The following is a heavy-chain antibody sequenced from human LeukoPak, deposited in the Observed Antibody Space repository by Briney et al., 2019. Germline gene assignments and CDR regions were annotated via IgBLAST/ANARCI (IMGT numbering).Heavy chain of an antibody. CDR3: ARDSAGSESYVGYFEC. CDR1: GFTFSSYE. Sequence: PGGSLRLSCAASGFTFSSYEMNWVRQAPGKGLEWVSYISRSGSTIYYADSVKGRFTISRDNAKNSLYLQMNSLRAEDTAVYYCARDSAGSESYVGYFECWGQGTLVTVSS. CDR2: ISRSGSTI. V-gene: IGHV3-48*03. D-gene: IGHD3-10*01. J-gene: IGHJ4*02.